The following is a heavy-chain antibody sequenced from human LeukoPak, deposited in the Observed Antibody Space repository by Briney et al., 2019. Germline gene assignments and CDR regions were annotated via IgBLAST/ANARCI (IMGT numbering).Heavy chain of an antibody. Sequence: SETLSLTCTVSGGSISSSSYYWGWIRQPPGKGLEWIGSIYYSGSTYYNPSLKSRVTISVDTSKNQFSLKLSSVTAADTAVYYCARMKITSTGTLDYWGQGALVTVSS. CDR3: ARMKITSTGTLDY. CDR2: IYYSGST. V-gene: IGHV4-39*01. J-gene: IGHJ4*02. CDR1: GGSISSSSYY. D-gene: IGHD6-13*01.